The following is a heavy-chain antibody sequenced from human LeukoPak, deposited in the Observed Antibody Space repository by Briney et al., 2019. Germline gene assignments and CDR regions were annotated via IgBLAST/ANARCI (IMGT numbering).Heavy chain of an antibody. J-gene: IGHJ4*02. Sequence: SVKVSCKSSGYTFTSYYMQWVRQARGQRLEWIGWIVVGSGNTNYAQKFQERVTITRDMSTSTAYMELSSLRSEDTAVYYCAAGLGAPYSSSDYWGQGTLVTVSS. V-gene: IGHV1-58*02. CDR3: AAGLGAPYSSSDY. CDR1: GYTFTSYY. D-gene: IGHD6-6*01. CDR2: IVVGSGNT.